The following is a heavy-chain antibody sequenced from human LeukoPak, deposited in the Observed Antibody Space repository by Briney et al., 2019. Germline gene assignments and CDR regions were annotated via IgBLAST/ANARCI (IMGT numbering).Heavy chain of an antibody. CDR3: ARVGDYQKYFDY. J-gene: IGHJ4*02. Sequence: PSETPSLTCTVSGGSISSYYWSWIRQPPGKGLEWIGYFSYSGSTNYNPSLKSRVTISVDTSKNQFSLKLNYVTAADTAVYYCARVGDYQKYFDYWGQGTLVTVSS. V-gene: IGHV4-59*01. D-gene: IGHD4-17*01. CDR2: FSYSGST. CDR1: GGSISSYY.